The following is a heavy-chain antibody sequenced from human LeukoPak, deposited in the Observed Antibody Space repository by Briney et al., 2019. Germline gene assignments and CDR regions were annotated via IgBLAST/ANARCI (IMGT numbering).Heavy chain of an antibody. Sequence: GGSLRLSCAASGFTFDDYAMHWVRHAPGKGLEWVSGISWNSGGIGYADSVKGRFTISRDNAKNSLYLQMNSLRPEDTALYYCARGPVARNYCDNSGVCEYGGERTLVTVSS. CDR2: ISWNSGGI. CDR3: ARGPVARNYCDNSGVCEY. J-gene: IGHJ4*02. V-gene: IGHV3-9*01. CDR1: GFTFDDYA. D-gene: IGHD3-22*01.